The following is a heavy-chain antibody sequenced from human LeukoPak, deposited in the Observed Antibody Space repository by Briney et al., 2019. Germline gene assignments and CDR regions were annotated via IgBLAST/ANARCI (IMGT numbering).Heavy chain of an antibody. CDR2: INHSGST. CDR1: GGSFSGYY. D-gene: IGHD1-26*01. Sequence: SETLSLTCTVYGGSFSGYYWSWIRQPPGKGLEWIGEINHSGSTNYNPSLKSRVTISVDTSKNQSSLKLSSVTAADTALYYCARWEESDAFDIWGQGTMVTVSS. J-gene: IGHJ3*02. V-gene: IGHV4-34*01. CDR3: ARWEESDAFDI.